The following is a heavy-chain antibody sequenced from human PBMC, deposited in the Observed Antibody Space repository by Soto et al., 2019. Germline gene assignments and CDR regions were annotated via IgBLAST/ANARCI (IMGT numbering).Heavy chain of an antibody. CDR2: IYYSGST. CDR1: GGSISSGGCY. CDR3: ARARGYSYDDAFDI. J-gene: IGHJ3*02. V-gene: IGHV4-31*03. Sequence: SETLCLTCTVSGGSISSGGCYWSWIRQHPGKGLEWIGYIYYSGSTYYNPSLKSRVTISVDTSKNQFSLKLSSVTAADTAVYYCARARGYSYDDAFDIWGQGTMVTVSS. D-gene: IGHD5-18*01.